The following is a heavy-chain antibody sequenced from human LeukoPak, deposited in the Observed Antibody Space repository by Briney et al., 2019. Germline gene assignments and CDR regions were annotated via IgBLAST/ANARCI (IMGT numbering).Heavy chain of an antibody. V-gene: IGHV3-30*18. CDR1: GFTFSSYG. D-gene: IGHD2-8*01. J-gene: IGHJ6*03. CDR3: AKSPIVLARYYYYMDV. CDR2: ISYDGSNK. Sequence: GGSLRLSCAASGFTFSSYGMHWVRQAPGKGLEWVAVISYDGSNKYYADSVKGRFTISRDNSKNTLYLQMNSLRAEDTAVYYCAKSPIVLARYYYYMDVWGKGTTVTVSS.